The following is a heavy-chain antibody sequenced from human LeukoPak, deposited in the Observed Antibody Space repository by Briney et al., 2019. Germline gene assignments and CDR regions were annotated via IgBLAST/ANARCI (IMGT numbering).Heavy chain of an antibody. CDR1: GGSISSSSYY. D-gene: IGHD6-13*01. J-gene: IGHJ5*02. V-gene: IGHV4-39*01. CDR2: IYYSGST. CDR3: ARVGYSSSWVDN. Sequence: SETLSLTCNVSGGSISSSSYYWGWIRQPPGKGLEWIGSIYYSGSTYYNPSLKSRVTVSVDTSKNQFSLRLSSVTAADTAVYFCARVGYSSSWVDNWGQGTLVTASS.